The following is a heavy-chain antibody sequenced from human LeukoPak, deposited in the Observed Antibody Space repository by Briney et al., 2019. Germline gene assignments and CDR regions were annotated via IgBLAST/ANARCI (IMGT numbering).Heavy chain of an antibody. CDR2: INHSGST. D-gene: IGHD6-6*01. V-gene: IGHV4-34*01. Sequence: PSETLSLTCTVSGGSISSYYWSWIRQPPGKGLEWIGEINHSGSTNYNPSLKSRVTISVDTSKNQFSLKLSSVTAADTAVYYCASYSSSYSYNWFDPWGQGTLVTVSS. CDR1: GGSISSYY. J-gene: IGHJ5*02. CDR3: ASYSSSYSYNWFDP.